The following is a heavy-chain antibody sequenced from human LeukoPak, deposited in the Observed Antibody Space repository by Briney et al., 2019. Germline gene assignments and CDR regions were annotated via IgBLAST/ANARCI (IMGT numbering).Heavy chain of an antibody. CDR3: AREAPLTDSQAAAGTYNYYYYYGMDV. D-gene: IGHD6-13*01. Sequence: PGRSLRLSCAASGFSFSGYGMHWVRQAPGKGLEWVAVISYDGSDKKYGDSVKGRFTISRDNSKNTLYLQMNSLRAEDAAVYYCAREAPLTDSQAAAGTYNYYYYYGMDVWGQGTTVTVSS. V-gene: IGHV3-30*03. CDR2: ISYDGSDK. J-gene: IGHJ6*02. CDR1: GFSFSGYG.